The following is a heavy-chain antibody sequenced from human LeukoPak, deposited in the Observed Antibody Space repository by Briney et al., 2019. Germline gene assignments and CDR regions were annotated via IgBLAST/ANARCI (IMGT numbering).Heavy chain of an antibody. D-gene: IGHD3-10*01. J-gene: IGHJ4*02. CDR2: IYTSGST. Sequence: SETLSLTCAVYGGSFSGYYWSWIRQPAGKGLEWIGRIYTSGSTNYNPSLKSRVTMSVDTSKNQFSLKLSSVTAADTAVYYCARDLWFGEPSYYFDYWGQGTLVTVSS. CDR1: GGSFSGYY. V-gene: IGHV4-4*07. CDR3: ARDLWFGEPSYYFDY.